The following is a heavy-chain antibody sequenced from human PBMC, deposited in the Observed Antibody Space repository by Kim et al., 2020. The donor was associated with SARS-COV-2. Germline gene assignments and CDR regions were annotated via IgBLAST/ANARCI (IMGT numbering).Heavy chain of an antibody. CDR3: ARGQTSFTTGWYVDF. J-gene: IGHJ4*02. D-gene: IGHD6-19*01. V-gene: IGHV3-53*05. Sequence: ADSMKGRFIISRDIAKNTLDLQMSSMGVGDTAIYYCARGQTSFTTGWYVDFWGQGTRVTVSS.